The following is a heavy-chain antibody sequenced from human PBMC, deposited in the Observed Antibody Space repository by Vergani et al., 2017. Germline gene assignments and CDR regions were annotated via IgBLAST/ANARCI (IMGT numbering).Heavy chain of an antibody. V-gene: IGHV3-74*03. CDR2: IKSDGSIT. CDR3: ARARCIETCYMSNWLDS. D-gene: IGHD3-9*01. Sequence: DVHLAESGGGFFQPGGSLRLSCSASGFFFNSYWMHWVRQVPGKGLLWVSRIKSDGSITAYADSVKGRFTISRDNAQNTLYLQMNSLRVEDTGVYYCARARCIETCYMSNWLDSWGQGTLVTVSS. J-gene: IGHJ5*01. CDR1: GFFFNSYW.